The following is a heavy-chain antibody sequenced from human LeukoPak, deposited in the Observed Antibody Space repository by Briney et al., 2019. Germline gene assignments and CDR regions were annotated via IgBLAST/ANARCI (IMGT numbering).Heavy chain of an antibody. V-gene: IGHV3-48*03. D-gene: IGHD4-17*01. CDR2: ISFSDSYK. CDR3: AKARLRNDAFDI. CDR1: GFTVSTYE. Sequence: GGSLRLSCAASGFTVSTYEMNWVRQAPGKGLEWVSYISFSDSYKYYADPVKGRFTISRDNAKNSLYLQMNSLRAEDTAVYYCAKARLRNDAFDIWGQGTRVTVSS. J-gene: IGHJ3*02.